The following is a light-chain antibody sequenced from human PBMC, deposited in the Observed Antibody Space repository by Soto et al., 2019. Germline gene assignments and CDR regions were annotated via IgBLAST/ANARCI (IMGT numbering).Light chain of an antibody. J-gene: IGKJ4*01. CDR3: RQYSDSPLT. CDR2: GAS. Sequence: EIVLTQSPGTLSLSPGERATLSCRASQTVRTNYLAWFQHKTGQAPRLLIYGASSRATGIPDRFSGSGSGTDFTLNINRLEPEDFAVYFCRQYSDSPLTFGGGTKVEIK. CDR1: QTVRTNY. V-gene: IGKV3-20*01.